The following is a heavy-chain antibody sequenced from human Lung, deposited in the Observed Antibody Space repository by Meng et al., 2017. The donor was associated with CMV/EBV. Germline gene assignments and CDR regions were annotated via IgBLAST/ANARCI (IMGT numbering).Heavy chain of an antibody. D-gene: IGHD1-26*01. V-gene: IGHV4-4*02. J-gene: IGHJ4*02. CDR1: GVYISTGNW. Sequence: VSGVYISTGNWWSWVRQPPGKGLEWIGEIYRSGSTNYSPSLKSRVTISIDRSKNQFSLRLTSVTAADTAVYYCAKEWLDATTGQFDYWGQGTLVTVSS. CDR2: IYRSGST. CDR3: AKEWLDATTGQFDY.